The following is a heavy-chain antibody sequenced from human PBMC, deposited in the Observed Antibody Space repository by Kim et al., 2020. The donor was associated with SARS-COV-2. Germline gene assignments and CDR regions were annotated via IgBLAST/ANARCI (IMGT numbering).Heavy chain of an antibody. V-gene: IGHV3-23*01. CDR2: ISGSGGST. CDR3: ATESGVVVPQYYYYYGMDV. D-gene: IGHD2-2*01. CDR1: GFTFSSYA. J-gene: IGHJ6*02. Sequence: GGSLRLSCAASGFTFSSYAMSWVRQAPGKGLEWVSAISGSGGSTYYADSVKGRFTISRDNSKNTLYLQMNSLRAEDTAVYYCATESGVVVPQYYYYYGMDVWGQGTTVTVSS.